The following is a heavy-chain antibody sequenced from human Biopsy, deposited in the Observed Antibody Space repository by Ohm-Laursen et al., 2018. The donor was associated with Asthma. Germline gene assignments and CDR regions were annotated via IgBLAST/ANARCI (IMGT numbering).Heavy chain of an antibody. Sequence: TLSLTCTVSGGSMTPTSHYWDWIRQAPGKGLEWIGYISYGGKTSYNPSLKNRDTISRDTSKNQFSLRLTSVTAADTAVYFCARRITIFGVVQKDHGMDAWGQGTTVIVSS. CDR2: ISYGGKT. CDR1: GGSMTPTSHY. D-gene: IGHD3-3*01. V-gene: IGHV4-39*01. J-gene: IGHJ6*02. CDR3: ARRITIFGVVQKDHGMDA.